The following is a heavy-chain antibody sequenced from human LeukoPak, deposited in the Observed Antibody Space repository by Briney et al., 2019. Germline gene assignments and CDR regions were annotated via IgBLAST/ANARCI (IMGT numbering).Heavy chain of an antibody. Sequence: GESLKISCKGSGYSFTSYWIGWVRQMPGKGLEWMGIIYPGDSDTRYSPSFQGQVTISADKSISTAYLQWSSLKAPDTAMYYCARAGHIAAADTGDFDYWGQGTLVTVSS. CDR1: GYSFTSYW. CDR2: IYPGDSDT. CDR3: ARAGHIAAADTGDFDY. J-gene: IGHJ4*02. V-gene: IGHV5-51*01. D-gene: IGHD6-13*01.